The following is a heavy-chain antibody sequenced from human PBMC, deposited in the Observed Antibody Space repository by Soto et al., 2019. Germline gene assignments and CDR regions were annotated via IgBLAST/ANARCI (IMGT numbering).Heavy chain of an antibody. CDR1: GGSISTYY. V-gene: IGHV4-59*08. CDR3: ARSQLRTCSSTSCYHFDY. Sequence: SETLSLTCTVSGGSISTYYWSWIRQPPGKGLEWIGYIYYSGSTNYNPSLKSRVTISVDTSKNQFSLKPSSVTAADTAVYYCARSQLRTCSSTSCYHFDYWGQGTLVTVS. CDR2: IYYSGST. J-gene: IGHJ4*02. D-gene: IGHD2-2*01.